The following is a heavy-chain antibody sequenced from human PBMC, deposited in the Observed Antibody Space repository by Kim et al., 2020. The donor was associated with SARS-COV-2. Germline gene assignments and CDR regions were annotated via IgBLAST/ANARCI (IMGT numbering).Heavy chain of an antibody. CDR3: ARDRTPGGHGDYAY. Sequence: GGSLRLSCAASGFIFSDYYISWIRQAPGKGLEWISYISRSNGYTNYADSVKGRFTVSRDNAKSSVYLEMNSLRVDDTAVYFCARDRTPGGHGDYAYWGQGTLVTVSS. CDR1: GFIFSDYY. J-gene: IGHJ4*02. V-gene: IGHV3-11*05. D-gene: IGHD4-17*01. CDR2: ISRSNGYT.